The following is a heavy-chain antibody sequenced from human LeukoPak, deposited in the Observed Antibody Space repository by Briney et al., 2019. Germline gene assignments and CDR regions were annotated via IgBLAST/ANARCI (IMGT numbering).Heavy chain of an antibody. Sequence: GGSLRLSCAASGFTVSSNYMSWVRQAPGKGLEWVSVIHSGGSTYYADSVKGRFTISRDNSKNTLYLQMNSLRAEDTAVYYCAREHSSSWIPGNWFDPWGQGTLVTVSS. J-gene: IGHJ5*02. V-gene: IGHV3-53*01. CDR1: GFTVSSNY. D-gene: IGHD6-13*01. CDR3: AREHSSSWIPGNWFDP. CDR2: IHSGGST.